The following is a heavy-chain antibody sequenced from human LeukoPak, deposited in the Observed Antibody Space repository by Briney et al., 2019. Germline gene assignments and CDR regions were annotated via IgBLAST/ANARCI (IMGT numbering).Heavy chain of an antibody. Sequence: GSLRLSCAASGFTFSRYWMSWVRQAPGKGLEWIGTIYSSGSTYYNPSLKSRVTISLDTSKNQFSLRMNSVTAADTAVYYCAGNLEQQLVLYYWGQGTLVTVSS. V-gene: IGHV4-59*04. D-gene: IGHD6-13*01. CDR3: AGNLEQQLVLYY. J-gene: IGHJ4*02. CDR2: IYSSGST. CDR1: GFTFSRYW.